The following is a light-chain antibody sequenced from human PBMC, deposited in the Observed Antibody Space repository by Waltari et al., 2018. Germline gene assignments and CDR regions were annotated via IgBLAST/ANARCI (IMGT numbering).Light chain of an antibody. CDR3: MQALQSPLT. Sequence: DIVMTQSPLSLPVTPGEPASISCKSSRSLLHSSGYNYVDWYLQKPGQSPQLLISLGSNRASGVPDRFSGSGSGTDVTLKISRGEAEDVGVYYCMQALQSPLTFGGGTKVEIK. V-gene: IGKV2-28*01. CDR1: RSLLHSSGYNY. J-gene: IGKJ4*01. CDR2: LGS.